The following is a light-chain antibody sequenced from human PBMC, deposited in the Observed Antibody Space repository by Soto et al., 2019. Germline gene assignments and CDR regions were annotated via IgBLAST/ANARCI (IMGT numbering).Light chain of an antibody. Sequence: DIVMTQSPGSLAVSLGERATINCKSSQNILSRSRHEDSLSWFQQKLGQAPKLLISCASTRESGVPDRFTGSGSATAFTLTTSALQAEDVVVYYCQQYFGTPTFGQGTKLEIK. CDR3: QQYFGTPT. CDR2: CAS. J-gene: IGKJ1*01. V-gene: IGKV4-1*01. CDR1: QNILSRSRHEDS.